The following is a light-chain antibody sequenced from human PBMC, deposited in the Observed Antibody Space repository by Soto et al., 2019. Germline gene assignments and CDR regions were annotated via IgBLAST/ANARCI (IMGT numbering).Light chain of an antibody. J-gene: IGKJ1*01. CDR2: DAS. V-gene: IGKV3-11*01. CDR1: QSVSSY. CDR3: HQRQSWPRT. Sequence: EIVLTQSPATLSLSPGERATLSCLASQSVSSYLAWYQHKPGQAPRLLIYDASIRAAGIPARFSASGSGTDFTLTISDVQPEDFALYYCHQRQSWPRTFGQGTKVDIK.